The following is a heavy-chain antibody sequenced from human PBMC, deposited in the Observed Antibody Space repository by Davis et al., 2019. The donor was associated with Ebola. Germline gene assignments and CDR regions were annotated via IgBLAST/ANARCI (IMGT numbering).Heavy chain of an antibody. V-gene: IGHV4-38-2*02. CDR2: IYHSGST. Sequence: PSETLSLTCTVSGYSISSGYYWGWIRQPPGKGLEWIGSIYHSGSTYYNPSLKSRVTISVDTSKNQFSLKLSSVTAADTAVYYCARGDAWNWFDPWGQGTLVTVSS. CDR1: GYSISSGYY. J-gene: IGHJ5*02. CDR3: ARGDAWNWFDP.